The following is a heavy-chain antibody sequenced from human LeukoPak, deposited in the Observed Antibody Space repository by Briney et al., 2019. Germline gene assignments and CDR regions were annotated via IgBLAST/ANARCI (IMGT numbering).Heavy chain of an antibody. CDR1: GGSISASY. D-gene: IGHD2-2*01. Sequence: SETLSLTCTVSGGSISASYWSWIRQPPGKGLEWIGFIYTSGNTNYNPSLKSRVTISFDTPKSQISLKLSSVTAANTAVYYCARNSGNSYTLGSSTYYCYHRDVWATGTTVTVSS. CDR2: IYTSGNT. J-gene: IGHJ6*03. V-gene: IGHV4-59*01. CDR3: ARNSGNSYTLGSSTYYCYHRDV.